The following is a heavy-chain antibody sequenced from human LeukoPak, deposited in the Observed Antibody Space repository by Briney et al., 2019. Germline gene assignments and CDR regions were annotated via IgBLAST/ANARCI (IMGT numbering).Heavy chain of an antibody. CDR1: GYTFSSYG. J-gene: IGHJ4*02. CDR3: ARDAYTSGADY. V-gene: IGHV1-18*01. D-gene: IGHD3-16*01. Sequence: DSVKVSCKASGYTFSSYGISWVRQAPGQGLEWMGWISVYNGNTNKIQKLQGRVTMTRDTSTNTAYMELRSLRSDDTAVYYCARDAYTSGADYWGQGTLVTVSS. CDR2: ISVYNGNT.